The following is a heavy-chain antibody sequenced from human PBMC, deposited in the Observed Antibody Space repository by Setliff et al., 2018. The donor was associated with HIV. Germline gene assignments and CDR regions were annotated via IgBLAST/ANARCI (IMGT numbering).Heavy chain of an antibody. CDR3: ATLAVDRLRVGDYYYYNLDV. CDR2: INWNGRVT. D-gene: IGHD2-15*01. CDR1: GFTFDDYA. Sequence: GGSLRLSCAASGFTFDDYAMTWVRQAPGKGLEWVSGINWNGRVTTYVDSVRGRFTISRDNGKSSLFLQMNTLRAEDTAVYYCATLAVDRLRVGDYYYYNLDVWGQGTTVTVSS. V-gene: IGHV3-20*04. J-gene: IGHJ6*02.